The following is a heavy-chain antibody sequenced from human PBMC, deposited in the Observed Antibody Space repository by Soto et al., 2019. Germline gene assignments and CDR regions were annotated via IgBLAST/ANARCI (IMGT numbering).Heavy chain of an antibody. CDR3: ARTWPLLLFGEFTPDYYDYGMDV. V-gene: IGHV4-39*01. CDR1: GGSISSSSYY. CDR2: IYYSGST. D-gene: IGHD3-10*01. J-gene: IGHJ6*02. Sequence: PSETLSLTCTVSGGSISSSSYYWGWIRQPPGKGLEWIGSIYYSGSTYYNPSLKSRVTISVDTSKNQFSLKLSSVTAADTAVYYCARTWPLLLFGEFTPDYYDYGMDVWGQGTTVTVSS.